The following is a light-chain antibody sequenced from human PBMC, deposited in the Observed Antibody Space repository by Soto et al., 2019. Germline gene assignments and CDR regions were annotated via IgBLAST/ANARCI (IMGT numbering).Light chain of an antibody. J-gene: IGLJ1*01. Sequence: QSALTQPAPVSGSPGQSITISCTGTSSDIGGYIYVSWYQHHPGKAPKLIVYEVSNRPSGVSSRFSGSKSGNTASLTISGLQPEDEADYYCSSYTISSPYVFGTGTKVTVL. CDR1: SSDIGGYIY. V-gene: IGLV2-14*01. CDR2: EVS. CDR3: SSYTISSPYV.